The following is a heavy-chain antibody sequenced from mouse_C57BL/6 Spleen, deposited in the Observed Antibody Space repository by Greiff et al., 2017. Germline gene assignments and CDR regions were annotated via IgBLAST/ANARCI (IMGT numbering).Heavy chain of an antibody. CDR2: IRSKSNNYAT. V-gene: IGHV10-1*01. CDR3: VRRATGDAMDY. CDR1: GFSFNTYA. Sequence: DVKLVESGGGLVQPKGSLKLSCAASGFSFNTYAMNWVRQAPGKGLEWVARIRSKSNNYATYYADSVKDRFTISRDDSESMLYLQMNNLKTEDTAMYYCVRRATGDAMDYWGQGTSVTVSS. D-gene: IGHD3-1*01. J-gene: IGHJ4*01.